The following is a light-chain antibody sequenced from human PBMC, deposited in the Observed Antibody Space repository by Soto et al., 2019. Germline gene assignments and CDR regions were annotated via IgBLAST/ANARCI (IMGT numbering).Light chain of an antibody. V-gene: IGKV3-11*01. Sequence: EIVFTHSSATRSWFPGDRVTRPRRASQAVNTRLAWYQHKPGQAPRLLIYLTSNRAAGIPARFSGSGSETDFTLTISDVEPEDFAVYYCHQRQSWPRTFGQGTKVDI. CDR2: LTS. CDR1: QAVNTR. J-gene: IGKJ1*01. CDR3: HQRQSWPRT.